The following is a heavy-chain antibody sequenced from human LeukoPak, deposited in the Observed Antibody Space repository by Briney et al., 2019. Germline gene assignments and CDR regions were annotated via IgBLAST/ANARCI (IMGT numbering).Heavy chain of an antibody. V-gene: IGHV3-21*01. Sequence: GRSLRLSCAASGFTFSSYSMNWVRQAPGKGLEWVSSISSSSNYIYYADSVKGRFTISRDNAKNSLYLQMNSLRAEDTAVYYCARLPYSGNYYDYWGQGTLVTVSS. CDR3: ARLPYSGNYYDY. D-gene: IGHD1-26*01. J-gene: IGHJ4*02. CDR2: ISSSSNYI. CDR1: GFTFSSYS.